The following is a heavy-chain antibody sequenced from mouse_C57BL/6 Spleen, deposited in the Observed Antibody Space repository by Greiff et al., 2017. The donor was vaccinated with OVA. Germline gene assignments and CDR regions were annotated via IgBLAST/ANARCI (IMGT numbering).Heavy chain of an antibody. V-gene: IGHV1-81*01. J-gene: IGHJ3*01. Sequence: QVQLKESGAELARPGASVKLSCKASGYTFTSYGISWVKQRTGQGLEWIGEIYPRSGNTYYNEKFKGKATLTADKSSSTAYMELRSLTSEDSAVYLSEKNYYGSSDPFAYWGKGTLVTVSA. D-gene: IGHD1-1*01. CDR1: GYTFTSYG. CDR3: EKNYYGSSDPFAY. CDR2: IYPRSGNT.